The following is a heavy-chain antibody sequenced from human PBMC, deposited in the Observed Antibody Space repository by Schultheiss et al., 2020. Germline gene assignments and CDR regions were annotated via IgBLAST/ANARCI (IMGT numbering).Heavy chain of an antibody. CDR1: GGSVSSGSYY. J-gene: IGHJ4*02. Sequence: SATLSLTCTVSGGSVSSGSYYWSWIRQPPGKGLEWIGYIYYSGSTNYNLSLKSRVTISVDTSKNQFSLKLRSVTAADTAVYYCASSPGGYDPLDSWGQGTLVTVAS. D-gene: IGHD5-12*01. CDR2: IYYSGST. V-gene: IGHV4-61*01. CDR3: ASSPGGYDPLDS.